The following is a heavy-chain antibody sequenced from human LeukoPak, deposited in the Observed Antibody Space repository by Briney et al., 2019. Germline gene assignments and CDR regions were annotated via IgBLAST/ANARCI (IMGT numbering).Heavy chain of an antibody. CDR2: ISSSSSYI. D-gene: IGHD3-22*01. CDR3: ARNYYDSSGLLDY. Sequence: GGSLRLSCAASGFTFDDYGMSWVRQAPGKGLEWVSSISSSSSYIYYADSVKGRFTISRDNAKNSLYLQMNSLRAEDTAVYYCARNYYDSSGLLDYWGQGTLVTVSS. V-gene: IGHV3-21*01. J-gene: IGHJ4*02. CDR1: GFTFDDYG.